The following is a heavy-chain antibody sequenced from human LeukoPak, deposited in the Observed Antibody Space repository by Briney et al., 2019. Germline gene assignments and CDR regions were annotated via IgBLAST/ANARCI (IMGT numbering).Heavy chain of an antibody. CDR1: GGSFSGYY. D-gene: IGHD6-6*01. Sequence: SETLSLTCAVYGGSFSGYYWSWIRQPPGKGLEWIGEINHSGSTNYNPSLKSRVTISVDTSKNQFSLKLSSVTAADTAVDYSARGTSIAARRIDYWGQGTLVTVSS. V-gene: IGHV4-34*01. CDR2: INHSGST. CDR3: ARGTSIAARRIDY. J-gene: IGHJ4*02.